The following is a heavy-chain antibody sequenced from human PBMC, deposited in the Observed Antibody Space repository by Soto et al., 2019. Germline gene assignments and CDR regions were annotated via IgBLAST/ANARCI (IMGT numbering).Heavy chain of an antibody. V-gene: IGHV3-30*18. J-gene: IGHJ6*02. D-gene: IGHD2-8*01. CDR2: MSYDGSHK. Sequence: PGGSLRLSCAASGFTFSSYGMHWVRQAPGKGLEWVAIMSYDGSHKYYADSVKGRFTISRDNSKNTLSLQMNSLRAEDTAVYYCAKNAASCTNGVCYNSGMDVWGQGTTVTVSS. CDR3: AKNAASCTNGVCYNSGMDV. CDR1: GFTFSSYG.